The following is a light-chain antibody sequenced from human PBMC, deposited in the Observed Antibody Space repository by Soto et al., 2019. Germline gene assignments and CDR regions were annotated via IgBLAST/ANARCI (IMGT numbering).Light chain of an antibody. CDR1: SSDVGGYNY. J-gene: IGLJ2*01. V-gene: IGLV2-14*01. CDR3: SSYTSSSTLV. Sequence: QSAPTQPASVSGSPGQSITISCTGTSSDVGGYNYVSWYQQHPGKAPKLMIYEVSNRPSGVSNRFSGSKSGNTASLTISGLQAEDEADYCCSSYTSSSTLVFGGGTKLTVL. CDR2: EVS.